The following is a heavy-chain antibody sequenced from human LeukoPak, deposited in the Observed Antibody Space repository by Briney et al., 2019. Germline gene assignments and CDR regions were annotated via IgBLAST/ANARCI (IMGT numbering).Heavy chain of an antibody. Sequence: SETLSLTCTVPGGSISSSSYYWGWIRQTPGKGLEWIGSIYYSGNTYYNPSLKSRVSISVHTSKNQFPLKLSSVTAADTAVYYCARSYYDFWSGLVYWGQGTLVTVSS. J-gene: IGHJ4*02. D-gene: IGHD3-3*01. CDR2: IYYSGNT. CDR1: GGSISSSSYY. V-gene: IGHV4-39*06. CDR3: ARSYYDFWSGLVY.